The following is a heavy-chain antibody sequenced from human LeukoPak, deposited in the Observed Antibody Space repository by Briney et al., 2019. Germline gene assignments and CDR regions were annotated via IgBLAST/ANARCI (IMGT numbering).Heavy chain of an antibody. Sequence: PSETLSLTCAVSGYSISSGYYWGWIRQPPGKGLEWIGSIYHSGSTYYNPSLKSRVTISVDTSKNQFSLKLSSVTAADTAVYYCARLEGTIFGVVDFWGQGTLVTVSP. J-gene: IGHJ4*02. CDR2: IYHSGST. CDR1: GYSISSGYY. V-gene: IGHV4-38-2*01. D-gene: IGHD3-3*01. CDR3: ARLEGTIFGVVDF.